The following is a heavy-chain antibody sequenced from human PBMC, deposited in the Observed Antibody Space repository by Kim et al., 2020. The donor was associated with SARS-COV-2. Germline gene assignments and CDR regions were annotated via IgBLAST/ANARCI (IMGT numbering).Heavy chain of an antibody. CDR2: IHPNSGGT. Sequence: ASVKVSCKASGYIFTGNFVHWVRQAPGQGLEWIGRIHPNSGGTNFAQKFQGRVTLTRDTSSNTVYMELSSLKSDDTAVYYCARQYYASSGYHTGGIDYWGQGTLVTVSS. CDR3: ARQYYASSGYHTGGIDY. CDR1: GYIFTGNF. J-gene: IGHJ4*02. D-gene: IGHD3-22*01. V-gene: IGHV1-2*06.